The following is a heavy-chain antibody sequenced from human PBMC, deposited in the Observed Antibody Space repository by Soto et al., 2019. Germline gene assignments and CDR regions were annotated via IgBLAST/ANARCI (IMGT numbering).Heavy chain of an antibody. CDR3: ARDPLWGTAMVLWYFDL. Sequence: GGSLRLSCAASGFSFSTYAMSWVRQAPGKGLEWVSGISGSGGSTYYADSVKGRFTTSRDNSKNTLYLQMNSLRAEDTAVYYCARDPLWGTAMVLWYFDLWGRGTLVTVSS. CDR2: ISGSGGST. D-gene: IGHD5-18*01. CDR1: GFSFSTYA. J-gene: IGHJ2*01. V-gene: IGHV3-23*01.